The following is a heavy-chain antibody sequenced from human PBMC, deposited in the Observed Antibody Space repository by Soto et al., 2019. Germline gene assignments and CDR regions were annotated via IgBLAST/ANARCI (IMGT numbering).Heavy chain of an antibody. CDR2: LWSYWSTGTNE. CDR1: GFTFSSYG. CDR3: ARVGGSYYFDH. Sequence: GGSLRLSCAASGFTFSSYGMHWVRQAPGKGVEWVAVLWSYWSTGTNEYYADSVKGRFTISRDNSKNMLYLQMNSLRGEDTAVYYCARVGGSYYFDHWGQGTLVTVSS. V-gene: IGHV3-33*01. J-gene: IGHJ4*02. D-gene: IGHD3-16*01.